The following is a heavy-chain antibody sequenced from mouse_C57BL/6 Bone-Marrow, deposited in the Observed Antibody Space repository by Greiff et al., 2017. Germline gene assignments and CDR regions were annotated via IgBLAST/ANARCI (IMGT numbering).Heavy chain of an antibody. D-gene: IGHD3-1*01. J-gene: IGHJ2*01. V-gene: IGHV1-75*01. CDR2: IFPGSGST. Sequence: VQLQQSGPELVKPGASVKISCKASGYTFTDYYINWVKQRPGQGLEWIGWIFPGSGSTSYNEKFKGKATLTVDKYSRTAYMLLSSLTSEDAAFSFCARSRSGYWGQGTTLTVSS. CDR1: GYTFTDYY. CDR3: ARSRSGY.